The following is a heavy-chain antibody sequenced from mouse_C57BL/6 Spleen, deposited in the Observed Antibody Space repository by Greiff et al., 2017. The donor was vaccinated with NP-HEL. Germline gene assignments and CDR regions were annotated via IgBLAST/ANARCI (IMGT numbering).Heavy chain of an antibody. CDR3: ARLANWDLQGYFDV. Sequence: QVQLQQSGAELARPGASVKLSCKASGYTFTSYGISWVKQRTGQGLEWIGEIYPRSGNTYYNEKFKGKATLTADKSSSTAYMELRSLTSEDSAVYFCARLANWDLQGYFDVWGTGTTVTVSS. CDR2: IYPRSGNT. D-gene: IGHD4-1*01. J-gene: IGHJ1*03. CDR1: GYTFTSYG. V-gene: IGHV1-81*01.